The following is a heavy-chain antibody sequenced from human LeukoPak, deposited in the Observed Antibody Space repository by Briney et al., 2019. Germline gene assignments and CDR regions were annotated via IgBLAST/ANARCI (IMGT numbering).Heavy chain of an antibody. V-gene: IGHV1-69*13. CDR3: ARGTNRITIFGVVTPNYYYYYMDV. Sequence: SVKVSCKASGGTFSSYAISWVRQAPGQGLEWMGGIIPIFGTANYAQKFQGRVTITADESASTAYMELSSLRSEDTAVYYCARGTNRITIFGVVTPNYYYYYMDVWGKGTTVTVSS. J-gene: IGHJ6*03. D-gene: IGHD3-3*01. CDR2: IIPIFGTA. CDR1: GGTFSSYA.